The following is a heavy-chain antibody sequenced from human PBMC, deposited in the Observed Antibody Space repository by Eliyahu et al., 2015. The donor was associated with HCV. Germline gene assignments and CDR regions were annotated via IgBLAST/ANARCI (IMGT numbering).Heavy chain of an antibody. CDR3: ASGGGGIAVAGTGGWFDP. CDR2: IHYSGST. D-gene: IGHD6-19*01. V-gene: IGHV4-59*01. CDR1: XGSITTYY. J-gene: IGHJ5*02. Sequence: QVQLQESGPGLVKPSETLSLTCTVXXGSITTYYWSGIRRPPGXGLEWIGXIHYSGSTNYNPSLKSRVIISVDTSKNQFSLNLTSVTAADTAVYYCASGGGGIAVAGTGGWFDPWGQGILVTVSS.